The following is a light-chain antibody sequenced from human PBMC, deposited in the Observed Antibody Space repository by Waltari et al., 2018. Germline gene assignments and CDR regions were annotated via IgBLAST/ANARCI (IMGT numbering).Light chain of an antibody. V-gene: IGKV3-15*01. Sequence: EIVMPQSPATLSVSPGERAPIPCRASHSVRRHLAWYQQQPGQAPRLLLYGATTRATGIPARFSGSGSGTEFTLTISSMQSEDFAVYYCQQYNNWPSLTFGPGTKVDIK. J-gene: IGKJ3*01. CDR1: HSVRRH. CDR2: GAT. CDR3: QQYNNWPSLT.